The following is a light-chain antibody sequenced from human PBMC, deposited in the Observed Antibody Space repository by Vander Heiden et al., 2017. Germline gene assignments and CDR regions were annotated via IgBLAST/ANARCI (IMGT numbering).Light chain of an antibody. CDR1: NPNFGAPYD. Sequence: QSVLTQPPSVSGAPGQRVTISCTGSNPNFGAPYDVHWYQQLPGTAPKLLIYGNTNRPSGVPDRFSGSKSGTSASLAITGLQAEDEADYYCQSYDNSLRGVVFGGGTKLTVL. J-gene: IGLJ2*01. CDR2: GNT. V-gene: IGLV1-40*01. CDR3: QSYDNSLRGVV.